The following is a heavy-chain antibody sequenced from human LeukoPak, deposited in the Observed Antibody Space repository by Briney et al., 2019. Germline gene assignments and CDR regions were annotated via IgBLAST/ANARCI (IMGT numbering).Heavy chain of an antibody. V-gene: IGHV4-59*01. CDR1: GDSISSYY. CDR2: IYYSGRT. J-gene: IGHJ2*01. Sequence: SETLSLTCTVSGDSISSYYWSWIRQPPGKGLEWIGYIYYSGRTNYNPSLKSRVTISVDTSENQFSLKLSSVTAADTAVYYCARVRYYYDSSGYHAYFDLWGRGTLVTVSS. D-gene: IGHD3-22*01. CDR3: ARVRYYYDSSGYHAYFDL.